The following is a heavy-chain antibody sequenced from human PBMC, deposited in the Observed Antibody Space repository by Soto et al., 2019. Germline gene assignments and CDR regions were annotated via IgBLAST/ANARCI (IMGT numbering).Heavy chain of an antibody. CDR2: ISGSGGST. CDR3: AKVARYYDFWSGYQRAEDYYYGMDV. CDR1: GFTFSSYA. Sequence: GGSLRLSCAASGFTFSSYAMSWVRQAPGKGLEWVSAISGSGGSTYYADSVKGRFTISRDNSKNTLYLQMNSLRAEDTAVYYCAKVARYYDFWSGYQRAEDYYYGMDVWGQGTTVTVSS. V-gene: IGHV3-23*01. D-gene: IGHD3-3*01. J-gene: IGHJ6*02.